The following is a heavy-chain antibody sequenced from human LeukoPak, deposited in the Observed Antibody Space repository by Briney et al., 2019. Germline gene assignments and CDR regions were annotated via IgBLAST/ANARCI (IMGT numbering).Heavy chain of an antibody. CDR1: GFTFSSYA. CDR3: ARRNIVVANGPGAPQKDWYFDL. Sequence: GGSLRLSCAASGFTFSSYAMHWVRQAPGKGLEWVAVVSYDGSNKYYADSVKGRFTISRDNSKNTLYLQMNSLRAEDTAVYYCARRNIVVANGPGAPQKDWYFDLWGRGTLVTVSS. V-gene: IGHV3-30*04. D-gene: IGHD2-21*01. CDR2: VSYDGSNK. J-gene: IGHJ2*01.